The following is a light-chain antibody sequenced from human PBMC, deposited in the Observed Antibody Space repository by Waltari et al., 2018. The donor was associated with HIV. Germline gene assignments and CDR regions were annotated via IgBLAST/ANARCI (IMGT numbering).Light chain of an antibody. Sequence: SSALTQTPSVSVSPGQTATITCSGEAFPSRYAHWYHQRAGQAPFLVIYQDHKRPSGIPDRVSGSSSGTVLTLTISGVQTEDEGDYYCQTTDTNGVVVFGGGTKVTVL. J-gene: IGLJ2*01. CDR1: AFPSRY. V-gene: IGLV3-25*03. CDR2: QDH. CDR3: QTTDTNGVVV.